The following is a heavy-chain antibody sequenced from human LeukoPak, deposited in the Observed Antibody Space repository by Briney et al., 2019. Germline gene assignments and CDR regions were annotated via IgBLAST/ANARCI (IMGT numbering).Heavy chain of an antibody. D-gene: IGHD3-9*01. V-gene: IGHV1-2*02. CDR3: ARVGDILTGYDY. J-gene: IGHJ4*02. CDR2: INPNSGGT. CDR1: GYTFTGYY. Sequence: ASVKVSRKASGYTFTGYYMHWVRQAPGQGLEWMGWINPNSGGTNYAQKFQGRVTMTRDTSISTAYMELSRLRSDDTAVYYCARVGDILTGYDYWGQGTLVTVSS.